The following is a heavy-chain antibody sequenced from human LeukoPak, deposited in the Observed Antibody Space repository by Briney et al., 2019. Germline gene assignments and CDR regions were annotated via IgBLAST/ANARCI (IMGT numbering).Heavy chain of an antibody. D-gene: IGHD4-23*01. V-gene: IGHV1-69*13. CDR3: ARETLGGRGYYYYGMDV. Sequence: SVKVSCKASGGTFTSYAISWVRQAPGQGLEWMGGIIPIFGTANYAQKFQGRVTITADESTSTAYMELSSLRSEDTAVYYCARETLGGRGYYYYGMDVWGQGTTVTVSS. CDR1: GGTFTSYA. J-gene: IGHJ6*02. CDR2: IIPIFGTA.